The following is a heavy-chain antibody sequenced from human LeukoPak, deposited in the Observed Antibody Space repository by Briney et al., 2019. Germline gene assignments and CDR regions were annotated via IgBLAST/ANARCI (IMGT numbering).Heavy chain of an antibody. CDR1: GGSISSSSYY. D-gene: IGHD6-13*01. Sequence: SETLSLTCTVSGGSISSSSYYWGWIRQPPGKGLEWIGSIYYSGSTYYNPSLKSRVTISVDTSENQFSLKLSSVTAADTAVYYCARDLAAAGTRIVYWGQGTLVTVSS. V-gene: IGHV4-39*01. CDR3: ARDLAAAGTRIVY. J-gene: IGHJ4*02. CDR2: IYYSGST.